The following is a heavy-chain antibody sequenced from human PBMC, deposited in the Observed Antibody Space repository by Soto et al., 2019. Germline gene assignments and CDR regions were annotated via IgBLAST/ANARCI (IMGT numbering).Heavy chain of an antibody. Sequence: SETLSLTCSIYSGSFSGYYWSWIRQPPGKGLEWIGEISQSGNTNYSPSLKSRVSISIDTSKKQFSLNLASVSAADTAVYYCARAPKVSGSPQTRPDFWGQGTLVTVSS. J-gene: IGHJ4*02. D-gene: IGHD6-25*01. CDR1: SGSFSGYY. CDR3: ARAPKVSGSPQTRPDF. CDR2: ISQSGNT. V-gene: IGHV4-34*01.